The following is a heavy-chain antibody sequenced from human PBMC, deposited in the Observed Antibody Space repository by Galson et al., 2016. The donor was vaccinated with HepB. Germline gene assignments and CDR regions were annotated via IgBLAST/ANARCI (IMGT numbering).Heavy chain of an antibody. CDR2: IGHSGGYI. Sequence: SLRLSCAASTFTFSSFAISWVRQAPGEGLELVSSIGHSGGYIYYADSVKSRFTISSDNSNNTLYLQMNSLRAEDMAVYNCARHPDYYDNSGYLDYWGQGTLVTVSS. J-gene: IGHJ4*02. CDR1: TFTFSSFA. V-gene: IGHV3-23*01. CDR3: ARHPDYYDNSGYLDY. D-gene: IGHD3-22*01.